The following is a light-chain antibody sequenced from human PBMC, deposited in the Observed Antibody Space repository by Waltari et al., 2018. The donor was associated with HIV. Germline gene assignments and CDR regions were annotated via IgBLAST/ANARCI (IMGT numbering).Light chain of an antibody. J-gene: IGLJ3*02. CDR2: RNN. CDR1: RSNLGNNF. CDR3: TSWDDSLSGWM. V-gene: IGLV1-47*01. Sequence: QSVLTQPPSASGAPGQRVALSCSGSRSNLGNNFVYSYQHLPGTTPKLLIYRNNQRPSGVPDRFSGSKSGTSASLAISGLRSEDEADYYCTSWDDSLSGWMFGGGTTLTVL.